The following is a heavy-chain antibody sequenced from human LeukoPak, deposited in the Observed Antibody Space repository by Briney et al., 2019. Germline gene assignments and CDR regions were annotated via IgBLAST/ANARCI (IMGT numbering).Heavy chain of an antibody. V-gene: IGHV4-61*08. Sequence: SETLSLTCAVSGGSISSGGYYWSWIRQPPGKGLEWIGYIYYSGSTNYNPSLKSRVAISVDTSKNQFSLKLSSVTAADTAVYYCARLHPANWFDPWGQGTLVTVSS. CDR3: ARLHPANWFDP. D-gene: IGHD2-2*01. CDR2: IYYSGST. J-gene: IGHJ5*02. CDR1: GGSISSGGYY.